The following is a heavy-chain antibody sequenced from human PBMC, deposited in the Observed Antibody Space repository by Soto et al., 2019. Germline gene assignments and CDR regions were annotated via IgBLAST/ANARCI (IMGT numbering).Heavy chain of an antibody. CDR1: GYTFTSYY. J-gene: IGHJ4*02. V-gene: IGHV1-46*01. Sequence: ASVKVSCKASGYTFTSYYMHWVRQAPGQGLEWMGIINPSGGSTSYAQKFQGRVTMTRDTSTSTVYMELSRLRSEDTAVYYCAREERLLWFGESRQGYFDYWGQGTLVTVSS. CDR3: AREERLLWFGESRQGYFDY. D-gene: IGHD3-10*01. CDR2: INPSGGST.